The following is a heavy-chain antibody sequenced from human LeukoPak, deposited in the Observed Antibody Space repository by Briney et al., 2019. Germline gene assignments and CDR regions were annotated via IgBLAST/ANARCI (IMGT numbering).Heavy chain of an antibody. Sequence: GGSLRLSCAASGFTFSSYWVRWVRQAPGRGLGWVANIKQDGTVQYYVHSVKGRFTISRDNAKNSLYLQMNSLRADDTALYYCARGIHYWGQGTLVTVSS. V-gene: IGHV3-7*03. J-gene: IGHJ4*02. CDR2: IKQDGTVQ. CDR1: GFTFSSYW. D-gene: IGHD2/OR15-2a*01. CDR3: ARGIHY.